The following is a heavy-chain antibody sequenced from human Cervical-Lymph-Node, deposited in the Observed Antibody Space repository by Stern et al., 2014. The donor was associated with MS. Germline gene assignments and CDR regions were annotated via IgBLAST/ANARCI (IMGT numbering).Heavy chain of an antibody. CDR2: IFSNDER. J-gene: IGHJ4*02. D-gene: IGHD3-10*01. CDR1: GFSLSNGRMG. Sequence: QVTLRGSGPVLVKPTETLMLTCTVSGFSLSNGRMGVSWIRQPPGKALEWLAHIFSNDERSYSTSLKSRLTISKDTSRSQVVLTMTNMDPVDTATYFCARILYDGAYRGDYWGQGILVTVSS. CDR3: ARILYDGAYRGDY. V-gene: IGHV2-26*01.